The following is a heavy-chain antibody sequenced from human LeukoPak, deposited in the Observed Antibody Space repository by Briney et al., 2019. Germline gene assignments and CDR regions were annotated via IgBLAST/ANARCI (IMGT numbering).Heavy chain of an antibody. CDR1: GFTFSSYA. V-gene: IGHV3-23*01. CDR2: ISGSGGST. CDR3: AKGGFGYCSSTSCYRSPNDY. D-gene: IGHD2-2*01. Sequence: GGSLRLSCAASGFTFSSYAMSWVRQAPGKGLEWVSAISGSGGSTYYADSVKGRFTISRDNSKNTLYLQMNSLRAEDTAVYYCAKGGFGYCSSTSCYRSPNDYWGQGTLVTVSS. J-gene: IGHJ4*02.